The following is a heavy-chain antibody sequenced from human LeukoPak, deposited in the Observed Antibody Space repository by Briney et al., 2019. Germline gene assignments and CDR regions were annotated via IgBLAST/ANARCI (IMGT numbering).Heavy chain of an antibody. V-gene: IGHV3-66*01. Sequence: GGSLRLSCAASGFTFSNYAMSWGRQAPGKGLEWVSVIYSGGSTYYSDSVKDRFTISRDNSKNMLYLQMNSLRAEDTAVYYCARGGDSLHYWGQGTLVTVSS. CDR2: IYSGGST. J-gene: IGHJ4*02. CDR3: ARGGDSLHY. D-gene: IGHD3-10*01. CDR1: GFTFSNYA.